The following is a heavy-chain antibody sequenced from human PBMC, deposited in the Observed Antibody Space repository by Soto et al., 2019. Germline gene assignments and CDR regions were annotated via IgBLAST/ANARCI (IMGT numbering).Heavy chain of an antibody. CDR2: INYNSGST. Sequence: PGKWLEWGTSINYNSGSTYYAESVKGRFTISRDNSKNTLYLQMNSLIAEDTAVYYFFFQAEDGIRDL. J-gene: IGHJ2*01. D-gene: IGHD2-21*01. CDR3: FFQAEDGIRDL. V-gene: IGHV3-23*01.